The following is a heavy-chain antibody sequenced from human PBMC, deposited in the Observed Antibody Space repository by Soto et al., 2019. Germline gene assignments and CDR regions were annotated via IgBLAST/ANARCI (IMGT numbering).Heavy chain of an antibody. J-gene: IGHJ4*02. Sequence: LLPRSVTCSVGGGSSSGGRQYLSRKQQPPGKGLEWIGYIYYSGSTNYNPSLKNRLTISVDTSKNQFSLKLSSVTAADTAVYYCERETTVVAGSFDYWGQGTLVTVSS. CDR3: ERETTVVAGSFDY. D-gene: IGHD6-19*01. CDR2: IYYSGST. V-gene: IGHV4-61*01. CDR1: GGSSSGGRQY.